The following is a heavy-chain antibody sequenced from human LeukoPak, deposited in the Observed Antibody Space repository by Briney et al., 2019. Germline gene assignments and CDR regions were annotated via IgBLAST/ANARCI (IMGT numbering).Heavy chain of an antibody. J-gene: IGHJ5*02. Sequence: PGGSLRLSCAASGFTFSSYWMHWVRQAPGKGLVWVSRINSDGSSTNYADSVKGRFTISRDNAKNTLYLQMNSLRAEDTAVYYCARGVTDDFWSGYYEWFDPWGQGTLVTVSS. CDR2: INSDGSST. CDR3: ARGVTDDFWSGYYEWFDP. D-gene: IGHD3-3*01. CDR1: GFTFSSYW. V-gene: IGHV3-74*01.